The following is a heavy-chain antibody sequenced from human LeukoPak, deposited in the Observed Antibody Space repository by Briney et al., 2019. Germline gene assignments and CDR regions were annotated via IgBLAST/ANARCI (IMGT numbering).Heavy chain of an antibody. J-gene: IGHJ6*02. V-gene: IGHV1-69*13. CDR1: GGTFSSYA. CDR3: ARSRFVGYYYYGMDV. D-gene: IGHD3-10*01. Sequence: SVKVSCTASGGTFSSYAISWVRQAPGQGLEWMGGIIPIFGTANYAQKFQGRVTITADESTSTAYMELSSLRSEDTAVYYCARSRFVGYYYYGMDVWGQGTTVTVSS. CDR2: IIPIFGTA.